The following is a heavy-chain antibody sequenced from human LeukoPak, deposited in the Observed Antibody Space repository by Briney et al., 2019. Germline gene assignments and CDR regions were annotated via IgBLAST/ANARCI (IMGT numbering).Heavy chain of an antibody. CDR2: IYTSGST. D-gene: IGHD4-17*01. J-gene: IGHJ4*02. V-gene: IGHV4-59*10. CDR1: GDSFSKYC. Sequence: SETLSLTCAVYGDSFSKYCWSWIRQPPGKGLEWIGRIYTSGSTNYNPSLKSRVTISVDTSKNQFSLKLSSVTAADTAVYYCARDYGALDYWGQGTLVTVSS. CDR3: ARDYGALDY.